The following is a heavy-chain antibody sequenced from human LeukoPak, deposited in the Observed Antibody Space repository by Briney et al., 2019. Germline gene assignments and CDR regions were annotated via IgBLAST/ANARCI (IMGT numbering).Heavy chain of an antibody. V-gene: IGHV1-24*01. D-gene: IGHD3-22*01. CDR2: FDPEDGET. CDR3: ATEKYYYDSSGWAPPFDY. J-gene: IGHJ4*02. CDR1: GYTLTELS. Sequence: ASVKVSCKVSGYTLTELSMHWVRQAPGKGLEWMGGFDPEDGETIYAQKFQGRVTMTEDTSTDTAYMELSSLRSEDTAVYYRATEKYYYDSSGWAPPFDYWGQGTLVTVSS.